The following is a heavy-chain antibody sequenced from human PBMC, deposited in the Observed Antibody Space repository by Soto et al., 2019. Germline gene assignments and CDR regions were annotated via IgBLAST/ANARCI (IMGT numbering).Heavy chain of an antibody. J-gene: IGHJ4*02. D-gene: IGHD3-16*01. Sequence: QVQLQESGPGLVKPSQTLSLTCTVSGGSISSGGYYWSWIRPHPGKGLEWIGSIYYSGSTSSNPSLKSRVTISVDTSTNQFSLKLSSVPAADTAVYYCARGVLHWGQGTLVTVSS. V-gene: IGHV4-31*03. CDR1: GGSISSGGYY. CDR3: ARGVLH. CDR2: IYYSGST.